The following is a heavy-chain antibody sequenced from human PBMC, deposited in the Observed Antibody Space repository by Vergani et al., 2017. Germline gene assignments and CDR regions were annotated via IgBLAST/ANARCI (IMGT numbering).Heavy chain of an antibody. CDR1: GFTFDDYA. CDR2: INWNSGRK. CDR3: ARDFRVRSYHYFYGMDV. D-gene: IGHD3-10*01. Sequence: EVLLVESGGGVVRPGGSLRLSCAASGFTFDDYAMNWVRQAPGKGLEWVSGINWNSGRKGYADSVKGRFTISRDNAKNSLYLQMNSLRAEDTALYYCARDFRVRSYHYFYGMDVWGQGTTVTVSS. V-gene: IGHV3-20*04. J-gene: IGHJ6*02.